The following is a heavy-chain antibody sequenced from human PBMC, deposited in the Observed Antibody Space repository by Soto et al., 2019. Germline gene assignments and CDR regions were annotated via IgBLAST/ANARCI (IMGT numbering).Heavy chain of an antibody. CDR2: ISSRGST. CDR1: GGSIRRGGSS. J-gene: IGHJ4*02. V-gene: IGHV4-31*03. CDR3: AREGREQWLAYLDY. Sequence: QVQLQASGPGLVKPSQTLSLTCTVSGGSIRRGGSSWSWIRQHPGKVLAWIGYISSRGSTYYNPSLKRRGTRAVDTSKNQFALKRSSVTAADTAVYYCAREGREQWLAYLDYWGQGTLVTVSS. D-gene: IGHD6-19*01.